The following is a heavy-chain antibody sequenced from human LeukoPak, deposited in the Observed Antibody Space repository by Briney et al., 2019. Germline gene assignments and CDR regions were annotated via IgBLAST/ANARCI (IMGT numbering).Heavy chain of an antibody. V-gene: IGHV4-39*01. J-gene: IGHJ4*02. Sequence: SETPSLTCTVSGGSISSSSYYWGWIRQPPGKGLEWIGSIYYSGSTYYNPSLKSRATISVDTSKNQLPLKLSSVTAADTAVYYCARSMVRGVIAKRYYFDYWGQGTLVTVSS. D-gene: IGHD3-10*01. CDR2: IYYSGST. CDR1: GGSISSSSYY. CDR3: ARSMVRGVIAKRYYFDY.